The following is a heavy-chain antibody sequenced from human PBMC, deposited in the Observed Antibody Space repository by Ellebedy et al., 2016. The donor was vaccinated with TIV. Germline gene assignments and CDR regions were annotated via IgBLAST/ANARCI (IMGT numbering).Heavy chain of an antibody. CDR1: GGSSSGPY. CDR3: TRGGRGLLRQTFDI. Sequence: MPSETLSLTCAVFGGSSSGPYWTWIRQSPRRGLAWIGEIDLSGDTNYNPSLKSRVTISADTSRSQFSLKLNSVTAADTAVYYCTRGGRGLLRQTFDIWGQGTMVTVSS. CDR2: IDLSGDT. V-gene: IGHV4-34*01. J-gene: IGHJ3*02. D-gene: IGHD3-10*01.